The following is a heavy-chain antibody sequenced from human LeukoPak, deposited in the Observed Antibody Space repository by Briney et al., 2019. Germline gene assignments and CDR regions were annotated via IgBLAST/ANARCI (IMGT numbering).Heavy chain of an antibody. J-gene: IGHJ5*02. CDR2: INPSGGST. CDR3: AFDYGGKGTLQFDP. CDR1: GYTFTSYY. D-gene: IGHD4-23*01. V-gene: IGHV1-46*01. Sequence: PGASVKVSCTASGYTFTSYYMHWVRQAPGQGLEWMGMINPSGGSTSYAQKFQGRVTMTRDTSTSTVYMELSSLRSEDTAVYYCAFDYGGKGTLQFDPWGQGTLVTVSS.